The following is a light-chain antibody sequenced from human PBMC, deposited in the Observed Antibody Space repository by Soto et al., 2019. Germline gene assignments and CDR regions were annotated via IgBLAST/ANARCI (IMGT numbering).Light chain of an antibody. V-gene: IGKV3D-15*01. Sequence: EIVLTQSPGTLSLSPGERATFSCRASQSVSSSYIAWYQQKRGQAPRRLIYGASIRATGIPDRFSGSGSGTEFTLTISSLQSEDFAVYYCQQYNNWPAWTFGQGTKVDIK. J-gene: IGKJ1*01. CDR2: GAS. CDR3: QQYNNWPAWT. CDR1: QSVSSSY.